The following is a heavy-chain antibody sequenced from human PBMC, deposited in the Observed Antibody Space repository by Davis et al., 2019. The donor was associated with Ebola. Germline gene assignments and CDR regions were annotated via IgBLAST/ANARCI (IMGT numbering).Heavy chain of an antibody. J-gene: IGHJ6*02. CDR1: GFTFSSYW. CDR3: ARAAPGIAAAGPRIRYGMDV. CDR2: IKQDGSEK. D-gene: IGHD6-13*01. V-gene: IGHV3-7*01. Sequence: GESLKISCAASGFTFSSYWMSWVRQAPGKGLEWVANIKQDGSEKYYVDSVKGRFTISRDNAKNSLYLQMNSLRAEDTAVYYCARAAPGIAAAGPRIRYGMDVWGQGTTVTVSS.